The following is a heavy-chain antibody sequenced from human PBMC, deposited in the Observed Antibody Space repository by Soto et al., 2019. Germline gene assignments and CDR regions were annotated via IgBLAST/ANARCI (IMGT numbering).Heavy chain of an antibody. J-gene: IGHJ4*02. D-gene: IGHD2-2*01. Sequence: PWWSLRLSCSASVFTFSDFFMSWIRQAPGKGLEWVSYISSGGRITIYADSVKGRFTISRDNAKNSLYLQMNSLRADDTAVYYCARHASSWSNFDSWGQGTLVTVSS. CDR1: VFTFSDFF. CDR2: ISSGGRIT. V-gene: IGHV3-11*01. CDR3: ARHASSWSNFDS.